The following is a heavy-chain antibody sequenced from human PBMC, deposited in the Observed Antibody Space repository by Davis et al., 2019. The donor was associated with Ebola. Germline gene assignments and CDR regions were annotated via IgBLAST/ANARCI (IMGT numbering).Heavy chain of an antibody. CDR1: GGTFSSYA. V-gene: IGHV1-2*04. J-gene: IGHJ4*02. D-gene: IGHD1-26*01. CDR3: ARGGGSSKRTMGY. Sequence: AASVKVSCKASGGTFSSYAFSWVRQAPGRGLEWMGWINPNSGGTNYAQKFQGWVTMTRDTSISTAYMELSRLRSDDTAVYYCARGGGSSKRTMGYWGQGTLVTVSS. CDR2: INPNSGGT.